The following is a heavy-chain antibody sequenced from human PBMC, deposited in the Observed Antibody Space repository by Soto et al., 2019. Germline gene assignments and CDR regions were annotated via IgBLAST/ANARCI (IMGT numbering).Heavy chain of an antibody. Sequence: ASVKVSCKASGYTFTSYAMHWVRQAPGQRLEWMGWINAGNGNTKYSQKFQGRVTITRDTSASTAYMELSSLRSEDTAVYYCAREMWQQLAYFDYWGQGTLVTVSS. J-gene: IGHJ4*02. D-gene: IGHD6-13*01. CDR1: GYTFTSYA. CDR2: INAGNGNT. CDR3: AREMWQQLAYFDY. V-gene: IGHV1-3*01.